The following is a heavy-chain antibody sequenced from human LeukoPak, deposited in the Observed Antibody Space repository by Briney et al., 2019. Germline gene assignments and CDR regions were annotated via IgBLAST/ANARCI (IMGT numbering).Heavy chain of an antibody. Sequence: GGSLRLSCAASGFTFSSYAMSWVRQAPGKGLEWVSAISGSGGSTYYADSVKGRFTISRDNSKNTLYLQMNSLRAEDTAVYYCAKDLPHYDFWSGYYTHVGMDVWGQGTTVTVSS. J-gene: IGHJ6*02. CDR2: ISGSGGST. CDR1: GFTFSSYA. CDR3: AKDLPHYDFWSGYYTHVGMDV. V-gene: IGHV3-23*01. D-gene: IGHD3-3*01.